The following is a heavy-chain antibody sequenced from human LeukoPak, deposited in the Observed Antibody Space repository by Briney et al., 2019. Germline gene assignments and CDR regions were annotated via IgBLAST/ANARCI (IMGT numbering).Heavy chain of an antibody. CDR2: IYPGNSDT. V-gene: IGHV5-51*01. Sequence: GESLQISCKGSGYSFTSYWIGWVRQMPGKGLEWMGIIYPGNSDTRYSPSFQGQVTISADKSISTAYLQWSSLKASDIAMYYCARLECIAVAGTGFYYFDYWGQGTLVTVSS. D-gene: IGHD6-19*01. CDR3: ARLECIAVAGTGFYYFDY. CDR1: GYSFTSYW. J-gene: IGHJ4*02.